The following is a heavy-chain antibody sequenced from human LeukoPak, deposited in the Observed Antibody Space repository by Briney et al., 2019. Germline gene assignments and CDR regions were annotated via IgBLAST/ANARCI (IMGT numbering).Heavy chain of an antibody. V-gene: IGHV3-53*01. CDR2: IYSGGST. D-gene: IGHD4/OR15-4a*01. CDR3: ARRAGAYSHPYDY. J-gene: IGHJ4*02. CDR1: GFTVSSDS. Sequence: GGSLRLSCTVSGFTVSSDSMSWVRQAPGKGLEWVSFIYSGGSTHYSDSVKGRFTISRDNSKNTLYLQMNSLRAEDTAVYYCARRAGAYSHPYDYWGQGTLVTVSS.